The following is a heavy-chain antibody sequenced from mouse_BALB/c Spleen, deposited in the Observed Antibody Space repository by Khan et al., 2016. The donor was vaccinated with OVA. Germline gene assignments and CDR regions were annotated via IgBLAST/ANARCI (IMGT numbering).Heavy chain of an antibody. CDR1: GYTFTDYN. CDR2: INPNNGYT. J-gene: IGHJ3*01. V-gene: IGHV1-18*01. CDR3: ARGVYGSRWAWFAY. D-gene: IGHD1-1*01. Sequence: VRLQQSGPELVKPGASVKIPCKASGYTFTDYNMDWVKQSHGKSLEWIGDINPNNGYTVYNQKFKGKATLTVDKSSSTAYMELRSLTSEDPAVYYGARGVYGSRWAWFAYWGQGTMVTVSA.